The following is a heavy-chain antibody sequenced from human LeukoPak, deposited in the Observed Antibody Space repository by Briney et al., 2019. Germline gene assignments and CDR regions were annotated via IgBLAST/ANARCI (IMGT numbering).Heavy chain of an antibody. J-gene: IGHJ4*02. D-gene: IGHD3-10*01. CDR3: ARGRPLYYGSGSYPDY. CDR1: GFTFSNYN. Sequence: GSLRLSCAASGFTFSNYNMNWVRQAPGKGLEWVSYISSSSSTIYYADSVKGRFTISRDNAKNSLYLQMNSLRAEDTAVYYCARGRPLYYGSGSYPDYWGQGTLVTVSS. CDR2: ISSSSSTI. V-gene: IGHV3-48*04.